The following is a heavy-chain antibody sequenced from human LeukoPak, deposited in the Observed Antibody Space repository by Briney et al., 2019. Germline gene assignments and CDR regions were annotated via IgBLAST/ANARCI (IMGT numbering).Heavy chain of an antibody. CDR2: ISGSGGST. CDR1: GFTFSSYA. CDR3: AKDTRLGKFFDY. Sequence: GGSLRLSCAASGFTFSSYAMSWVRQAPGKGLEWVSAISGSGGSTYYVDSVKGRFTISRDNSKNTLYLQMNSLRAEDTAVYYCAKDTRLGKFFDYWGQGTLVTVSS. V-gene: IGHV3-23*01. D-gene: IGHD3-10*01. J-gene: IGHJ4*02.